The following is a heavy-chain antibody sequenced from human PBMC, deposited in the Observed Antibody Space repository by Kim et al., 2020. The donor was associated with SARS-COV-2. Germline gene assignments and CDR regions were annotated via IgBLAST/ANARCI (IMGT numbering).Heavy chain of an antibody. CDR3: ARILGFGELDYYYYGMDV. D-gene: IGHD3-10*01. J-gene: IGHJ6*02. V-gene: IGHV2-26*01. Sequence: YSTSLKSRLTISKDNSKSQVVLTMTNMDPVDTATYYCARILGFGELDYYYYGMDVWGQGTTVTVSS.